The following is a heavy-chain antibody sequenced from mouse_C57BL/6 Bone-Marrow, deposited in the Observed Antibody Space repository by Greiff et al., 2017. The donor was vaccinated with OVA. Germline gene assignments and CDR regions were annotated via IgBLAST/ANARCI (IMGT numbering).Heavy chain of an antibody. J-gene: IGHJ1*03. CDR1: GYSITSGYY. CDR2: ISYDGSN. CDR3: ARDPIYYYGSSSHWYFDV. D-gene: IGHD1-1*01. Sequence: ESGPGLVKPSQSLSLTCSVTGYSITSGYYWNWIRQFPGNKLEWMGYISYDGSNNYNPSLKNRISITRDTSKNQFFLKLNSVTTEDTATYYCARDPIYYYGSSSHWYFDVWGTGTTVTVSS. V-gene: IGHV3-6*01.